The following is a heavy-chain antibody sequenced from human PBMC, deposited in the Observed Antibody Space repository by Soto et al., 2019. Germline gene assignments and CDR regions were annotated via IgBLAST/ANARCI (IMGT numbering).Heavy chain of an antibody. D-gene: IGHD1-1*01. J-gene: IGHJ6*02. V-gene: IGHV1-69*13. CDR2: LIPIFDTA. CDR1: GGTFSDYT. CDR3: ARNGTLTGTGYYYGMDA. Sequence: SVKVSCKASGGTFSDYTINWVRQAPGQRLEWMGGLIPIFDTANYAEKFQGRVTITADESTSTSYMEVSSLRSEDTAVYYCARNGTLTGTGYYYGMDAWGQVTMVTVSS.